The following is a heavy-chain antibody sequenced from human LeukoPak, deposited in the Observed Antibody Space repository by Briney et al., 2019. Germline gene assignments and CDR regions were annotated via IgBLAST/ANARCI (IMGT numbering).Heavy chain of an antibody. CDR3: ARPIVGASDY. V-gene: IGHV3-23*01. CDR1: GFTFSNYA. Sequence: GGSLRLSCATSGFTFSNYALSWVRQAPGKGLEWVSAISGTGSNTYYADSVKGRFTVSRDNSKNSLYLQMNSLRAEDTAVYYCARPIVGASDYWGQGTLVTVSS. J-gene: IGHJ4*02. D-gene: IGHD1-26*01. CDR2: ISGTGSNT.